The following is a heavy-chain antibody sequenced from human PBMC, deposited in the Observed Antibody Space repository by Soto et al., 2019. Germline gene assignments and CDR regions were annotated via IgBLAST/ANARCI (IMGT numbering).Heavy chain of an antibody. V-gene: IGHV4-38-2*01. D-gene: IGHD2-15*01. CDR1: GYSISSGDY. CDR3: ARVILVESTRYLYDWFDP. CDR2: VYHSVST. Sequence: SETLSLTGAVCGYSISSGDYWGWIRQPPGKGLEWVGTVYHSVSTYYNPSLKSRVTISVDTSKNQFSLKVSSVTAADTAMYYCARVILVESTRYLYDWFDPWGQRTLVTVCS. J-gene: IGHJ5*02.